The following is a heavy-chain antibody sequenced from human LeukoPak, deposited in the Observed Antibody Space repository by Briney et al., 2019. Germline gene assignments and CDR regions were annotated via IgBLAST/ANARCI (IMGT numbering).Heavy chain of an antibody. J-gene: IGHJ4*02. V-gene: IGHV4-4*07. D-gene: IGHD3-10*01. CDR1: GGSLSSYY. CDR2: IYSSGRP. Sequence: SETLSLTCTVSGGSLSSYYWSWIRQPAGKGLEWIGHIYSSGRPNYNPSLKSRVTMSVDTSKNQFSLKLTSVTAADTAVYYCAKLGSQWELRLDYWGQGTLVTVSS. CDR3: AKLGSQWELRLDY.